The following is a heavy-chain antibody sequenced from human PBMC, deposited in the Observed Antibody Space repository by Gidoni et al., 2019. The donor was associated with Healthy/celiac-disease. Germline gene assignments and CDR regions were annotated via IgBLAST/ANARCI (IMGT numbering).Heavy chain of an antibody. Sequence: EVQLLESGGGLVQPGGALSLSCAASGFTFSRYAMSWVRQAPGKGLEWVAAISGSGGSTYYADAVKGRFTISRDNSKNTLYLQMNSLRAEDTAVYYCANGEAAAGPADYWGQGTLVTVSA. CDR1: GFTFSRYA. D-gene: IGHD6-13*01. J-gene: IGHJ4*02. CDR2: ISGSGGST. CDR3: ANGEAAAGPADY. V-gene: IGHV3-23*01.